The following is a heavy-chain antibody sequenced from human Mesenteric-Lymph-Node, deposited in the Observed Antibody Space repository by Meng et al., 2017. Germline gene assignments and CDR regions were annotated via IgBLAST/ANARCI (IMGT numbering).Heavy chain of an antibody. CDR3: ARNLNGFDP. J-gene: IGHJ5*02. V-gene: IGHV1-2*02. CDR1: GYTFTDYY. CDR2: INPGSGGT. Sequence: ASVKVSCKASGYTFTDYYIHWVRQAPGQGLEWMGWINPGSGGTNYAQKFQGRVTMTRDTSISTAYMELDSLRSEDTAVYYCARNLNGFDPWGQGTLVTVSS.